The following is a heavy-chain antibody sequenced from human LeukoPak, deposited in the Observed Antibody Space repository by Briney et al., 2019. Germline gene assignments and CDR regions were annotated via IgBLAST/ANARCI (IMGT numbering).Heavy chain of an antibody. CDR2: ISWNSGRI. J-gene: IGHJ4*02. Sequence: GGSLRLSCAASGFTFDDYAMHWVRQAPGKGLEWVSGISWNSGRIGYADSVKGRFTISRDNAKNSLYLQMNSLRGEDTAFYYCAKYSSSSVYWSQGTLVTVSS. CDR1: GFTFDDYA. V-gene: IGHV3-9*01. D-gene: IGHD6-13*01. CDR3: AKYSSSSVY.